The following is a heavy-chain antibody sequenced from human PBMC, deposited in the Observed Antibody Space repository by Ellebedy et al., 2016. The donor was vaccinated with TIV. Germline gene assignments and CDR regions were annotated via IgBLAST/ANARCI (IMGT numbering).Heavy chain of an antibody. CDR3: VRGLPFLLGWFDP. J-gene: IGHJ5*02. V-gene: IGHV4-59*01. D-gene: IGHD3-10*01. CDR2: VYYSGTT. Sequence: SETLSLTXTVSGGSISSYYWSWIRQPPGKGLEWIGYVYYSGTTNYNSSLKSRVTISVDTSKNQFSLKLNSVTAADTAVYYCVRGLPFLLGWFDPWGQGTLVTVSS. CDR1: GGSISSYY.